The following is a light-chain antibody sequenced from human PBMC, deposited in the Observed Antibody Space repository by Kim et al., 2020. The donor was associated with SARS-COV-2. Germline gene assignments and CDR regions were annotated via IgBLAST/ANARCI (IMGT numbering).Light chain of an antibody. CDR2: LDS. Sequence: SYELTQPPSVSVAPGKTARITCAGDNFGSNSVRWYQKKSGQAPVLVIYLDSDRPAEIPDRFSASTSGNTATLPITMADARDEAAYSCQAWDTSSVYQYVF. J-gene: IGLJ1*01. CDR3: QAWDTSSVYQYV. CDR1: NFGSNS. V-gene: IGLV3-21*04.